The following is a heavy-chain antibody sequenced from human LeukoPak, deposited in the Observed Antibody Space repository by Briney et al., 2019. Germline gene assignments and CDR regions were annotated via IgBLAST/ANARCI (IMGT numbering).Heavy chain of an antibody. V-gene: IGHV3-43*01. CDR2: ISWDGGDI. D-gene: IGHD6-19*01. CDR1: GFTFDDYA. J-gene: IGHJ1*01. CDR3: AKGAGSSSFFYLRDPYFQH. Sequence: GRSLRLSCAASGFTFDDYAMDWVRQAPGKGLEWVSLISWDGGDIAYADSVKGRFTISRDNAKNSLYLQMNSLGPEDTASYYCAKGAGSSSFFYLRDPYFQHWGQGTLVTVSS.